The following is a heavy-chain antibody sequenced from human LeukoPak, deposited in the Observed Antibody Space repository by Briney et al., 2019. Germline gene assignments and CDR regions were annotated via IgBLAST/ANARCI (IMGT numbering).Heavy chain of an antibody. V-gene: IGHV3-23*01. CDR2: VSGSGGST. CDR3: AKNGGDSYGTGHFDY. CDR1: GFTFNSYA. J-gene: IGHJ4*02. D-gene: IGHD3-10*01. Sequence: PGGSLRLSCAASGFTFNSYAMTWVRQAPGKGLEWVSAVSGSGGSTYYPDSVEGRFTISRDNSKDTLYLQINSLRVEDTAVYYCAKNGGDSYGTGHFDYWGQGTLVTVSS.